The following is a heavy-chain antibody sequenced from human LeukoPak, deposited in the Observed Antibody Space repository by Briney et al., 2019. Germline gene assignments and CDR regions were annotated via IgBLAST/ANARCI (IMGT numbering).Heavy chain of an antibody. D-gene: IGHD3-22*01. J-gene: IGHJ3*02. CDR3: ARTTYYYDSSGQRGDGAYDI. Sequence: PGGSLRLSCAASGFTFSSYGMHWVRQAPGKRLEWVALISYDGSNKYYADSVKGRFTISRDNSKNTLYLQMNSLRAEDTAVYYCARTTYYYDSSGQRGDGAYDIWGQGTMVTVSS. CDR1: GFTFSSYG. V-gene: IGHV3-30*03. CDR2: ISYDGSNK.